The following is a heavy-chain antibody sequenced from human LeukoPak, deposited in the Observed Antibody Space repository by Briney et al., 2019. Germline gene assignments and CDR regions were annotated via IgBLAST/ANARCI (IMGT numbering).Heavy chain of an antibody. Sequence: GGSLRLSCAASGFTFSTYAMSWVRHAPGNGLAWVSTIRDGGSDTHYADSVKGRFTISRDDSKNTLYLQMNSLRAEDTAVYYCAKALYGDYGRFDYWGQGTLVTVSS. CDR1: GFTFSTYA. CDR2: IRDGGSDT. V-gene: IGHV3-23*01. J-gene: IGHJ4*02. CDR3: AKALYGDYGRFDY. D-gene: IGHD4-17*01.